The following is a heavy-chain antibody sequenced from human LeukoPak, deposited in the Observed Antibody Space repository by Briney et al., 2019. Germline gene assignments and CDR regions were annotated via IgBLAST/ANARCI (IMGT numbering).Heavy chain of an antibody. CDR1: GFTFRSYS. CDR2: ISSSSSYI. D-gene: IGHD6-6*01. CDR3: ARDEIGSSSSL. V-gene: IGHV3-21*01. Sequence: PGGSRRLSCAASGFTFRSYSMNWVRQAPGKGLEWVSSISSSSSYIYYADSVKGRFTISRDNAKNSLYLQMNSLRAEDTAVYYCARDEIGSSSSLWGQGTLVTVPS. J-gene: IGHJ4*02.